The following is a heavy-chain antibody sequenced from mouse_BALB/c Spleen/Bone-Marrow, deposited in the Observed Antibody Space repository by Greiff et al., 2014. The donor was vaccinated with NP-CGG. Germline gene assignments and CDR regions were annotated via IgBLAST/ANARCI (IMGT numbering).Heavy chain of an antibody. J-gene: IGHJ4*01. D-gene: IGHD2-5*01. Sequence: QVQLQQSGAELVRPGVSVKISGKGSGYTFTDYAMHWVKQSHAESLEWIGVINTYFGDISYNQKFKGKATIAVDKTSRTVYMELARLTAEDSAIYYCARGYSNNYAMDYWGQGTSVTVSS. CDR3: ARGYSNNYAMDY. CDR1: GYTFTDYA. CDR2: INTYFGDI. V-gene: IGHV1S137*01.